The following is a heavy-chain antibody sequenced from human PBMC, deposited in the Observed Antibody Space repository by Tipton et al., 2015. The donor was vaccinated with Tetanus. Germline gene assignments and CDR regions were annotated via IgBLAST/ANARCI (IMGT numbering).Heavy chain of an antibody. Sequence: SLRLSCAASGFAFSRCAMHWVRQAPGKGLQWEAVISYDGSKKYYADSVKGRFTISRDDSKSTLYLQMNSLRPDDTAVYYCARDQGGYSYGSSDYWGQGTLVTVSS. CDR2: ISYDGSKK. CDR1: GFAFSRCA. V-gene: IGHV3-30-3*01. J-gene: IGHJ4*02. CDR3: ARDQGGYSYGSSDY. D-gene: IGHD5-18*01.